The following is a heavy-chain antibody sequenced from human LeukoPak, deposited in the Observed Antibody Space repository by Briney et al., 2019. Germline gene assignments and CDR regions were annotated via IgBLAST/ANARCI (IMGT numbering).Heavy chain of an antibody. Sequence: PGGSLRLSCAASGFSFSNYNMNWVRQAPGKGLEWVASITSRSSYIYYADSVTGRFTISRDNAKNSLYLQMTSLRPEDTAKYYCATSLAGGDYWGQGTLVTVPS. CDR3: ATSLAGGDY. V-gene: IGHV3-21*01. J-gene: IGHJ4*02. D-gene: IGHD3-16*01. CDR1: GFSFSNYN. CDR2: ITSRSSYI.